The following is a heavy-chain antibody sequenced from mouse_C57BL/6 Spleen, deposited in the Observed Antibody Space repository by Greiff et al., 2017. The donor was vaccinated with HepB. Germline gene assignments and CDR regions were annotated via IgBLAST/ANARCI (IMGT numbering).Heavy chain of an antibody. Sequence: EVQVVESGGGLVQPGGSMKLSCAASGFTFSDAWMDWVRQSPEKGLEWVAEIRNKANNHATYYAESVKGRFTISRDYSKSSVYLQMNSLRAEDTGIYYCTRSYYYGVFYFDYWGQGTTLTVSS. CDR3: TRSYYYGVFYFDY. J-gene: IGHJ2*01. V-gene: IGHV6-6*01. D-gene: IGHD2-1*01. CDR2: IRNKANNHAT. CDR1: GFTFSDAW.